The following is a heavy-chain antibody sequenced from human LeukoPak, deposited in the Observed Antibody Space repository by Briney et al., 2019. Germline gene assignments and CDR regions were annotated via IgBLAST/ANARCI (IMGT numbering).Heavy chain of an antibody. D-gene: IGHD3-10*01. Sequence: ASETLSLTCTVSGGSISSSSYYWGWIRQPPGKGLEWIGSIYYSGSTYYNPSLKSRVTISVDTSKNQFSLKLSSVTAADTAVYYCARARGYGSGSPFDYWGQGTLVTVSS. CDR2: IYYSGST. J-gene: IGHJ4*02. CDR3: ARARGYGSGSPFDY. CDR1: GGSISSSSYY. V-gene: IGHV4-39*01.